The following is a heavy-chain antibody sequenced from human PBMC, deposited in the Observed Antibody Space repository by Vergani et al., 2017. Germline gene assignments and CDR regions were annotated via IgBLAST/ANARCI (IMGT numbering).Heavy chain of an antibody. Sequence: QVQLVESGGGVVQPGRSLRLSCAASGFTFSSYGMHWVRQAPGKGLEWVAVISYDGSNKYYADSVKGRFTISRDNSKNTLYLQMNSLRAEDTAVYYCAKVQDRGGWYTRGRGLDYWGQGTLVTVSS. CDR2: ISYDGSNK. V-gene: IGHV3-30*18. CDR1: GFTFSSYG. CDR3: AKVQDRGGWYTRGRGLDY. J-gene: IGHJ4*02. D-gene: IGHD6-19*01.